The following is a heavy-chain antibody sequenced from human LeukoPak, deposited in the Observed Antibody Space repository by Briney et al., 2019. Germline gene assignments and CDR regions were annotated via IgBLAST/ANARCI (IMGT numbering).Heavy chain of an antibody. CDR1: GLTLSSYW. V-gene: IGHV3-74*01. J-gene: IGHJ4*02. CDR2: INSDGSST. CDR3: ARVLFGLLEDY. Sequence: PGGSLRLSCAASGLTLSSYWMHWVRQAPGKGLVWVSRINSDGSSTNYADSVKGRFTISRDNAKNTLYLQMNSLRAEDTAVYYCARVLFGLLEDYWGQGTLVTVSS. D-gene: IGHD1-1*01.